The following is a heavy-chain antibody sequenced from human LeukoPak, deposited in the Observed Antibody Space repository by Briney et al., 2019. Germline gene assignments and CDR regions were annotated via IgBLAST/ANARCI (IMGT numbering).Heavy chain of an antibody. CDR3: ARDAPYGSDAFDL. D-gene: IGHD3-10*01. V-gene: IGHV3-48*03. CDR2: ISDSGSTI. CDR1: GFTFSSYE. J-gene: IGHJ3*01. Sequence: SGGSLRLSCAASGFTFSSYEMNWVRQAPGKGLEWLSYISDSGSTIHYADSVKGRLTISRDNAKNSLYLQMNSLRAEDTAVYYCARDAPYGSDAFDLWGQGTMVTVSS.